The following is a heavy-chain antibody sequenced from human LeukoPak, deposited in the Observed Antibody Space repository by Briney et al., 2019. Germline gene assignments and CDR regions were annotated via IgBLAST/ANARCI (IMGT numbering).Heavy chain of an antibody. D-gene: IGHD4/OR15-4a*01. V-gene: IGHV3-53*01. CDR2: ISYSGTSP. Sequence: GGSLRLSCAASGFTVSSNYMSWVRQAPGKGLEWVSAISYSGTSPYYGDSVKGRFTISRDNSKNTVYLQMNSLRDEDTALYYCAKDSSVLPNALDLWGQGTMVTVSS. CDR3: AKDSSVLPNALDL. CDR1: GFTVSSNY. J-gene: IGHJ3*01.